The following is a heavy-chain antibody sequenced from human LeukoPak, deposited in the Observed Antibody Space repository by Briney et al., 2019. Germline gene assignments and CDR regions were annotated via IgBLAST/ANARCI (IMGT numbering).Heavy chain of an antibody. CDR2: MNPNSGNT. Sequence: GASVKVSCKASGYTFTSYDINWVRQATGQGLEWMGWMNPNSGNTGYAQKFQGRATITADESTSTAYMELSSLRSEDTAVYYCASHLEWLSPHYYYYGMDVWGQGTTVTVSS. J-gene: IGHJ6*02. D-gene: IGHD3-3*01. CDR3: ASHLEWLSPHYYYYGMDV. CDR1: GYTFTSYD. V-gene: IGHV1-8*01.